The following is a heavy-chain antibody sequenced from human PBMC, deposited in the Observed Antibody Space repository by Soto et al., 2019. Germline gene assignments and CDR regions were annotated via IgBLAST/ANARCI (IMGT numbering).Heavy chain of an antibody. CDR3: AREVGAVAGTPDQRNMHWFDP. Sequence: QVQLVQSGAEVKKPGSSVKVSCKASGGTFSSYAISWVRQAPGQGLEWMGGIIPIFGTANYAQKFQGRVTIPADESTSTAYRELSSLRSEDTAVYDCAREVGAVAGTPDQRNMHWFDPWGQGTLVTVSS. J-gene: IGHJ5*02. CDR1: GGTFSSYA. CDR2: IIPIFGTA. V-gene: IGHV1-69*12. D-gene: IGHD6-19*01.